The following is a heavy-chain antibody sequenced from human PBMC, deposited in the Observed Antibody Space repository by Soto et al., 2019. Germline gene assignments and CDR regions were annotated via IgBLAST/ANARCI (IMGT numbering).Heavy chain of an antibody. CDR1: GYTFTSYY. CDR2: INPSGGST. J-gene: IGHJ4*02. D-gene: IGHD6-6*01. V-gene: IGHV1-46*03. Sequence: QVQLVQSGAEVKKPGASVKVSCKASGYTFTSYYMHWVRQAPGQGLEWMGIINPSGGSTSYAQKFQXXVXMXXDTSTSTVYMELSSLRSEDTAVYYCARGGSSSCDYWGQGTLGTVSS. CDR3: ARGGSSSCDY.